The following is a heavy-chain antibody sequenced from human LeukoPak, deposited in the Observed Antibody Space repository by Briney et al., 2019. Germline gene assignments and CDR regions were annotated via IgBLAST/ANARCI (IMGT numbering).Heavy chain of an antibody. CDR2: IDQGGSGK. V-gene: IGHV3-7*01. D-gene: IGHD4-17*01. Sequence: TGGSLRLSCAASGFTFSSSWMSWLRQAPGKGLEWVTNIDQGGSGKYYVDSVKGRFTISRDNSKNTLYLQMNSLRAEDTAVYYCAKDGDYGDRFDYWGQGTLVTVSS. J-gene: IGHJ4*02. CDR1: GFTFSSSW. CDR3: AKDGDYGDRFDY.